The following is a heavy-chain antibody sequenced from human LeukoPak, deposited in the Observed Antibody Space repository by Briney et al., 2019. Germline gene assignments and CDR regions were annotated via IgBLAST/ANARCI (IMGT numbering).Heavy chain of an antibody. CDR2: ISYSGGST. V-gene: IGHV3-23*01. Sequence: GGSLRLSCTATGFTFSNYAMSWVRQAPGKGLEWVSGISYSGGSTYYADSVKGQFTISRDNSKNTLYLQMNSLRAEDTAVYYCATGGYCGGDCYSGYYFDYWGQGTLVTVSS. J-gene: IGHJ4*02. CDR1: GFTFSNYA. CDR3: ATGGYCGGDCYSGYYFDY. D-gene: IGHD2-21*02.